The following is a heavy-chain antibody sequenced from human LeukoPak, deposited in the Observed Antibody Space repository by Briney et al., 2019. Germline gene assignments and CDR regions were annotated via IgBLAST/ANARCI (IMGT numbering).Heavy chain of an antibody. V-gene: IGHV5-51*01. J-gene: IGHJ4*02. CDR1: GYSFTSAW. CDR3: ARHSGNGCSGGSCATYFDY. CDR2: IYPADSNT. Sequence: GESLKISCEASGYSFTSAWIGWLRQMPGKGLEWMGIIYPADSNTRYSPSFQGAVTISADKSLSTAYLQWSSLKASDTAIYYCARHSGNGCSGGSCATYFDYWGQGTLVTVSS. D-gene: IGHD2-15*01.